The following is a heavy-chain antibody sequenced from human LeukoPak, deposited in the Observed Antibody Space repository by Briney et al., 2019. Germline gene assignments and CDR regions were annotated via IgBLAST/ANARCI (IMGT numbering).Heavy chain of an antibody. CDR1: AFTFSNYA. Sequence: GGSLRLSCAASAFTFSNYAMSWVRQAPGKGLEWVSVIYSGGTTYYADSVRGRFTISRDDSKNTLYLQMNSLRAEDTAVYYCTREHYYNSRGYFFDYWGQGTLVTVSS. V-gene: IGHV3-53*01. J-gene: IGHJ4*02. CDR2: IYSGGTT. CDR3: TREHYYNSRGYFFDY. D-gene: IGHD3-22*01.